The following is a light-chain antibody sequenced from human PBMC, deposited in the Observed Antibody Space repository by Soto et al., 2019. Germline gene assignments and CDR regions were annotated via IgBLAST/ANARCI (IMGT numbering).Light chain of an antibody. CDR2: DVL. J-gene: IGKJ5*01. CDR1: QDINNY. V-gene: IGKV1-33*01. Sequence: DIQMTQSPSYLAASVGGRVTICCQASQDINNYLNWFQQKTGKAPKLLIYDVLNLETGVPSMFSGRGSGAYFTLTISSLQPEDMATYDCKQYDKLPITVGLGTKLDIK. CDR3: KQYDKLPIT.